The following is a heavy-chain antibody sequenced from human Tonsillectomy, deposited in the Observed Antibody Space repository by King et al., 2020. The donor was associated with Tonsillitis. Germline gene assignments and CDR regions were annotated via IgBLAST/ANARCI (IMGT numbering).Heavy chain of an antibody. J-gene: IGHJ4*02. CDR2: VSGSGGNT. CDR1: GFTFSSYA. V-gene: IGHV3-23*04. Sequence: VQLVESGGGLVQPGGSLRLSCAASGFTFSSYAMTWVRQAPGKGLDWVSTVSGSGGNTYYAASVKGRFTISRDNSKNTLYLQMNSLRAEDTAVYYCAKGGYSGSYYPLAYFDYWGQGTLVTVSS. D-gene: IGHD1-26*01. CDR3: AKGGYSGSYYPLAYFDY.